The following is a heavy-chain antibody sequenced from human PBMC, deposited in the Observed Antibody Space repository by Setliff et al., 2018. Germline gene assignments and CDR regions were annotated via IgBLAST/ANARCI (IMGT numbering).Heavy chain of an antibody. J-gene: IGHJ2*01. D-gene: IGHD6-19*01. CDR1: GGSISSYY. Sequence: PSETLSLTCTVSGGSISSYYWNWIRQPPGKGLEWIGYIYYSGNSNYDTNYNPSLKSRVTILSDTSKNQFSLILSSVTAADTAVYYCARGAKGVQWPLYWYFDLWGRGTLVTVSS. CDR2: IYYSGNSNYDT. V-gene: IGHV4-59*01. CDR3: ARGAKGVQWPLYWYFDL.